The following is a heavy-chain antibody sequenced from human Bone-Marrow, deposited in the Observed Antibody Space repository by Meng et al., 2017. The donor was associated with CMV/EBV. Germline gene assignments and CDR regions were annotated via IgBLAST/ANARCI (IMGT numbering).Heavy chain of an antibody. CDR2: IWNGGA. V-gene: IGHV3-69-1*01. CDR3: ARDLKWELLRADPQLDY. Sequence: GESLKISCVASGFTFSNYKMNWVRQAPGKGPEWVSHIWNGGAIYADSVKGRFTATRDNAKNSLYMEMNFLRAEDTAVYYCARDLKWELLRADPQLDYWGQGTLVTVSS. CDR1: GFTFSNYK. D-gene: IGHD1-26*01. J-gene: IGHJ4*02.